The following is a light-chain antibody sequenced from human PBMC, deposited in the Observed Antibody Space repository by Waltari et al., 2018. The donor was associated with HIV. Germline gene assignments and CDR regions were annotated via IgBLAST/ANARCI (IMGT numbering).Light chain of an antibody. V-gene: IGKV1-39*01. Sequence: IRVTQSPPSLSASVGDRVNITCRTSQGVSRYLSWYQQKPGKAPKLLIYGASNLQSGVPSWFSGSGSATDFSLTISNLQPEDFATYFCQHNYNNPRTFGQGTRLEIK. CDR2: GAS. CDR1: QGVSRY. CDR3: QHNYNNPRT. J-gene: IGKJ2*01.